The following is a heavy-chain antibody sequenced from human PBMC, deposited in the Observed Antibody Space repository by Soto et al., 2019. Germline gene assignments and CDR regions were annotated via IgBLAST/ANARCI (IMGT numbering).Heavy chain of an antibody. J-gene: IGHJ6*02. Sequence: GASVKVSCKASGYTFSSYTISWVRQAPGQGLEWMGWINPNRGSTNYAQKFQGWVTMTRDKSISTAYMELSRLRSDDTAVYYCARGNTMVRGVIIKAYYYSGMDVWGQGTTVTVS. D-gene: IGHD3-10*01. V-gene: IGHV1-2*04. CDR2: INPNRGST. CDR3: ARGNTMVRGVIIKAYYYSGMDV. CDR1: GYTFSSYT.